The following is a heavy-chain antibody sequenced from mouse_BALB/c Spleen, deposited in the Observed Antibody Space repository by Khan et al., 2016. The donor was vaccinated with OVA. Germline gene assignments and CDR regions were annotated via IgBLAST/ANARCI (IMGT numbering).Heavy chain of an antibody. CDR2: IYPFNDDT. D-gene: IGHD2-14*01. CDR1: GYTFTSYV. J-gene: IGHJ2*01. Sequence: VQLKQSGPELVKPGASVKMSCTASGYTFTSYVIHWVKQKPGQGLDWIGYIYPFNDDTKYNEKFKGKATLTSDKSSSKAYMEFSSLTSEDSAFYYCARNYGYDVYFDSWGQGTTLTVSS. V-gene: IGHV1S136*01. CDR3: ARNYGYDVYFDS.